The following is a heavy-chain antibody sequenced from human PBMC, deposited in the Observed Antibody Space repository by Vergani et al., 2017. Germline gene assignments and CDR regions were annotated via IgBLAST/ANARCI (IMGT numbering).Heavy chain of an antibody. D-gene: IGHD4-17*01. Sequence: QVQLQESGPGLVKPSETLSLTCTVSGGSISSYYWSWIRQPPGKGLEWIGYIYYSGSTNYNPSLKSRVTISVDTSKNQFSLKLSSVTAADTAVYYCTTDRFDYGDYQYWGQGTLVTVSS. CDR2: IYYSGST. CDR1: GGSISSYY. J-gene: IGHJ4*02. V-gene: IGHV4-59*01. CDR3: TTDRFDYGDYQY.